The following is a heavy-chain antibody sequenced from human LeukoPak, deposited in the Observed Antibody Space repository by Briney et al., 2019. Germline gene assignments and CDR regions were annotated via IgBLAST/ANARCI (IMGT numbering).Heavy chain of an antibody. CDR1: GFTFSDYY. CDR2: IRYDGSNK. D-gene: IGHD3-3*01. CDR3: AKGILDYDFWSGYPNDAFDI. V-gene: IGHV3-30*02. J-gene: IGHJ3*02. Sequence: HPGGSLRLSCSASGFTFSDYYMDWVRQAPGKGLEWVAFIRYDGSNKYYADSVKGRFTISRDNSKNTLYLQMNSLRAEDTAVYYCAKGILDYDFWSGYPNDAFDIWGQGTMVTVSS.